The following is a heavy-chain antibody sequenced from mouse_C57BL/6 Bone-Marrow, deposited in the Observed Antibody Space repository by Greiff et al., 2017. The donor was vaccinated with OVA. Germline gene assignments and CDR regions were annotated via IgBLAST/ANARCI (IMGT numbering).Heavy chain of an antibody. CDR3: ARNYGSRKGYFDV. CDR1: GYTFTNYW. D-gene: IGHD1-1*01. CDR2: IYPGGGYT. V-gene: IGHV1-63*01. Sequence: VKLQESGAELVRPGTSVKMSCKASGYTFTNYWIGWAKQRPGHGLEWIGDIYPGGGYTNYNEKFKGKATLTADKSSSTAYMQFSSLTSEDSAIYYCARNYGSRKGYFDVWGTGTTVTVSS. J-gene: IGHJ1*03.